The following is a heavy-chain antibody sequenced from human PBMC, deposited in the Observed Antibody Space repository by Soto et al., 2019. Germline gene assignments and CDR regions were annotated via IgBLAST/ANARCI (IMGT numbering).Heavy chain of an antibody. CDR1: GYTFTSYG. CDR3: ATSINSSGWYFYYYYGMDV. J-gene: IGHJ6*02. V-gene: IGHV1-18*01. CDR2: ISAYNGNT. Sequence: ASVKVSCKASGYTFTSYGISWVRQAPGQGLEWMGWISAYNGNTNYAQKLQGRVTMTTDTSTSTAYMELRSLRSDDTAVYYCATSINSSGWYFYYYYGMDVWGQGTTVTVSS. D-gene: IGHD6-19*01.